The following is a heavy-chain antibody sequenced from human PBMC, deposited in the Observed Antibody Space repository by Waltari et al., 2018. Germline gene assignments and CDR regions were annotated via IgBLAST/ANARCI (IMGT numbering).Heavy chain of an antibody. J-gene: IGHJ4*02. V-gene: IGHV3-43D*04. CDR1: GFTFDDSA. Sequence: EVQLVESGGVVVQPGGSLRLSCAASGFTFDDSAMHWVRQAPGKGLEWVSLFSWDGCSTYYADSVNGRFTISRDNSKNSLYLQMNSLRAEDTALYYCAKGPGRFLEWLFPFDYWGQGTLVTVSS. CDR2: FSWDGCST. CDR3: AKGPGRFLEWLFPFDY. D-gene: IGHD3-3*01.